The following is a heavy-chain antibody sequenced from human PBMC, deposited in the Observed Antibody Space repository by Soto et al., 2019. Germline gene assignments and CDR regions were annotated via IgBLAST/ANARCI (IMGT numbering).Heavy chain of an antibody. V-gene: IGHV1-69*08. D-gene: IGHD2-15*01. Sequence: QVQLVQSGAEVKKPGSSVKVSCKASGGTFSSYTISWVRQAPGQGLEWMGRIIIPILGTANYGQKFQGRVTITADKSTSTAYMELSSLRSEDTAVYYCARDRVVVAATPDNWFDPWGQGTLVIVSS. J-gene: IGHJ5*02. CDR2: IIIPILGTA. CDR1: GGTFSSYT. CDR3: ARDRVVVAATPDNWFDP.